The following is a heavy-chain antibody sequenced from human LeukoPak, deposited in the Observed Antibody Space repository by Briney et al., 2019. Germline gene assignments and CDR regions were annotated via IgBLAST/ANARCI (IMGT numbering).Heavy chain of an antibody. J-gene: IGHJ4*02. Sequence: GGSLRLSCAASGSTFISYAMSWVRQAPGKGLEWVSAISGSGARTYYADSVKGRFTVSRDNSKNTLYLQMNSLRAEDRAVYYCAKEQTSSGFFDYWGQGTLVTVSS. CDR3: AKEQTSSGFFDY. D-gene: IGHD3-10*01. CDR1: GSTFISYA. CDR2: ISGSGART. V-gene: IGHV3-23*01.